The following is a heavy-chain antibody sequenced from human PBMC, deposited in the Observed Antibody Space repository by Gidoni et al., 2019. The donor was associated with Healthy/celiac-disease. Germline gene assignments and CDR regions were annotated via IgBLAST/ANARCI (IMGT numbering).Heavy chain of an antibody. D-gene: IGHD3-9*01. V-gene: IGHV3-30*18. CDR2: ISYDGSNK. CDR3: AKNAYDILTGYYMDV. Sequence: QVQLVESGGCVVQPGRSLRLPFPASGFPFSRYGMHWVRQAPGKGLEWVAVISYDGSNKYYADSVKGRFTISRDNSKNTLYLQMNSLRAEDTAVYYCAKNAYDILTGYYMDVWGQGTTVTVSS. CDR1: GFPFSRYG. J-gene: IGHJ6*02.